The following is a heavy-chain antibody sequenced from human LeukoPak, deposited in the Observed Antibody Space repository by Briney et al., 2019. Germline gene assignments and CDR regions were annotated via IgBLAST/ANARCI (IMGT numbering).Heavy chain of an antibody. Sequence: PSETLSLTCAVSGASISGSGHYWGWIRQPPGMELQWIGNIYHTGSTYYNASPQSRVTISIDTSKNQFSLRLNSVTAADTAMYYCAKSDGYGLIDYWGQGTLVTVSS. CDR2: IYHTGST. D-gene: IGHD2-21*02. CDR3: AKSDGYGLIDY. J-gene: IGHJ4*02. CDR1: GASISGSGHY. V-gene: IGHV4-39*01.